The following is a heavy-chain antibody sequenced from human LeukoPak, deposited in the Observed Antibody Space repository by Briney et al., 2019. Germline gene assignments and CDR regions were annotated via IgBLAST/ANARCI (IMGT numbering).Heavy chain of an antibody. D-gene: IGHD2-2*01. J-gene: IGHJ4*01. CDR1: GFTFSSYA. Sequence: GGSLRLSCAASGFTFSSYAMSWVRQAQGKGLEWVSAISGSGGSTYYADSVKGGFIISRDNSNNTLYLQMNSLRAEDTAVYYCAKDRDIVVVPAAPDYWGQGTMVTVSS. V-gene: IGHV3-23*01. CDR2: ISGSGGST. CDR3: AKDRDIVVVPAAPDY.